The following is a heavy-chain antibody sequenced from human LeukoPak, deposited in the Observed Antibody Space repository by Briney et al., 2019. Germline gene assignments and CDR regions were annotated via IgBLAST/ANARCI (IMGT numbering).Heavy chain of an antibody. CDR2: IYYSGST. D-gene: IGHD6-13*01. CDR1: GGSISSYY. J-gene: IGHJ4*02. V-gene: IGHV4-59*01. CDR3: ASGGMKIAAALDY. Sequence: SETLSLTCTVSGGSISSYYWSWIRQPPGKGLEWIWYIYYSGSTNYNPSLKSRVTISVDTSKNQFSLKLSSVTAADTAVYYCASGGMKIAAALDYWGQGTLVTVSS.